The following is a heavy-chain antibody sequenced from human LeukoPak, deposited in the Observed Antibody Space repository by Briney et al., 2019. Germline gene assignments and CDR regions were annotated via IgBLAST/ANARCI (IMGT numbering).Heavy chain of an antibody. CDR3: ARGGDSHGLGSGWFDP. V-gene: IGHV4-4*07. CDR1: GGSISSYY. J-gene: IGHJ5*02. D-gene: IGHD5-18*01. Sequence: AETLSLTCTVSGGSISSYYWSWIRQPAGKGLEWIGRIYTSGSTNYNPSVKSRVTISVDKSQNQFSLKLSSVTAADTAVYYCARGGDSHGLGSGWFDPWGQGTRVRVSS. CDR2: IYTSGST.